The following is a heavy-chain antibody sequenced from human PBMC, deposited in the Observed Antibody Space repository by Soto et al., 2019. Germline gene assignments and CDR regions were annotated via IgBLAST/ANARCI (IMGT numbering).Heavy chain of an antibody. Sequence: ANYAQRFQGRATITADESTSTAYMQLSSLRSDDTAVYYWAQTLGLAVAGPGRFDLWGRGTLVTVSS. CDR2: A. CDR3: AQTLGLAVAGPGRFDL. D-gene: IGHD6-19*01. J-gene: IGHJ2*01. V-gene: IGHV1-69*01.